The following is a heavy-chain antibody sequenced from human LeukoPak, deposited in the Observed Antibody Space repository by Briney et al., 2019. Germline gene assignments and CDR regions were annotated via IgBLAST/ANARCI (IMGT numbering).Heavy chain of an antibody. Sequence: GESLKISCKGSGYSFTSYWIGWVRQMPGQGLERMGIIYPGDSDTRYSPSFQGQVTISADKSISTAYLQWSSLKASDTAMYYCARLYRSWYGEIDYWGQGTLVTVSS. V-gene: IGHV5-51*01. CDR1: GYSFTSYW. CDR2: IYPGDSDT. J-gene: IGHJ4*02. CDR3: ARLYRSWYGEIDY. D-gene: IGHD6-13*01.